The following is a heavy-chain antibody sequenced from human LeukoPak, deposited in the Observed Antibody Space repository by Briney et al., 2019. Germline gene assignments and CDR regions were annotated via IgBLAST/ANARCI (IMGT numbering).Heavy chain of an antibody. CDR3: AKGSVGNADFAS. D-gene: IGHD6-25*01. Sequence: PGGSLRLSCAASGFTFSSFSMTWVRQAPGKGLEWVSSIIVSGTTYYADSVKGRFTISRDSFRGTLFLQMDSLRVEDTAVYFCAKGSVGNADFASWGQGALVTVS. CDR1: GFTFSSFS. V-gene: IGHV3-23*01. CDR2: IIVSGTT. J-gene: IGHJ4*02.